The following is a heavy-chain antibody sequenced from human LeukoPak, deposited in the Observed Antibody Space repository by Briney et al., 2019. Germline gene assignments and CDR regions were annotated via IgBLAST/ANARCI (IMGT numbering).Heavy chain of an antibody. Sequence: SETLSLTCAVYGGSFSGYYWSWIRQPPGKGLEWIGEINHSGSTNYNPSLKSRVTISVDTSKNQFSLKLSSVTAADTAVYYCAREIAAAGNFDYWGQETLVTVSS. CDR3: AREIAAAGNFDY. CDR2: INHSGST. D-gene: IGHD6-13*01. J-gene: IGHJ4*02. CDR1: GGSFSGYY. V-gene: IGHV4-34*01.